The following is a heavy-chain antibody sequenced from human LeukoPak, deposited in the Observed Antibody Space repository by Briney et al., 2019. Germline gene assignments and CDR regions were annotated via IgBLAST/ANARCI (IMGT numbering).Heavy chain of an antibody. Sequence: GGSLRLSCAASGFTFSSYAMSWVRQAPGKGLEWVSAISGSGGSTYYADSVKGRFTISRDNSKNTLYLQMNSLRAEDTAVYYCAKAVTVTTHYYGTDVWGQGTTVTVSS. J-gene: IGHJ6*02. CDR1: GFTFSSYA. D-gene: IGHD4-11*01. CDR3: AKAVTVTTHYYGTDV. V-gene: IGHV3-23*01. CDR2: ISGSGGST.